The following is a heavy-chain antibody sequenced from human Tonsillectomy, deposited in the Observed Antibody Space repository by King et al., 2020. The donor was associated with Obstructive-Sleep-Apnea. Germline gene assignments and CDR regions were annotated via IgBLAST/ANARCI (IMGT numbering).Heavy chain of an antibody. Sequence: QLVQSGAEVKKPGASVKVSCKASGYTFTGYYIHWVRQAPGQGLEWMGWISPKRGATKYAQKFQDMVTMTRDTSISTAYMDLSRLRSDETAIYYCARDMSAYDSTSPAYWGQGTLVTVSS. CDR1: GYTFTGYY. CDR2: ISPKRGAT. V-gene: IGHV1-2*02. D-gene: IGHD3-10*01. J-gene: IGHJ4*02. CDR3: ARDMSAYDSTSPAY.